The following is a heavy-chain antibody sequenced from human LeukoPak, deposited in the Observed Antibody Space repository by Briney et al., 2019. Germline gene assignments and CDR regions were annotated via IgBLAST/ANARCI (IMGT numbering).Heavy chain of an antibody. Sequence: GGSLRLSCAASGFTFSSYGVHWVRQAPGKGLEWVAVISYDGSNKYYADSMKGRFTISRDNSKNTLYLQMNSLRAEDTAVYYCAKDHTSYGIYQSPDYWGQGTLVTVSS. CDR2: ISYDGSNK. CDR1: GFTFSSYG. D-gene: IGHD5-18*01. J-gene: IGHJ4*02. V-gene: IGHV3-30*18. CDR3: AKDHTSYGIYQSPDY.